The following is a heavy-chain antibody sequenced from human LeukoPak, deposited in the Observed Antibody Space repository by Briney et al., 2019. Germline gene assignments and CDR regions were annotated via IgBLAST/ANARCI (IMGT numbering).Heavy chain of an antibody. CDR1: GGSVRSGSYY. D-gene: IGHD3-3*02. V-gene: IGHV4-39*07. J-gene: IGHJ6*02. Sequence: SETLSLTCTVSGGSVRSGSYYWSWIRQPPGKGLEWIGEINHSGSTNYNPSLKSRVTISVDTSKNQFSLKLSSVTAADTAVHYCARDHFWSGYYMVGVVYGMDVWGQGTTVTVSS. CDR3: ARDHFWSGYYMVGVVYGMDV. CDR2: INHSGST.